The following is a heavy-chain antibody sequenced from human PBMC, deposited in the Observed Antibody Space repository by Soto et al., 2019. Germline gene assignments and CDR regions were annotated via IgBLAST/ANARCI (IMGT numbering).Heavy chain of an antibody. Sequence: EVQLLESGGGLVQPGGSLRLSCAASGFTFSSYAMSWVRQAPGKGLEWVSAISGSGGSTYYADSVKGRFTISRDNSKNTQYLQMNSLRAEDTAVYYCAKGSLQWLVQFGYWGQGTLVTVSS. D-gene: IGHD6-19*01. CDR2: ISGSGGST. V-gene: IGHV3-23*01. J-gene: IGHJ4*02. CDR3: AKGSLQWLVQFGY. CDR1: GFTFSSYA.